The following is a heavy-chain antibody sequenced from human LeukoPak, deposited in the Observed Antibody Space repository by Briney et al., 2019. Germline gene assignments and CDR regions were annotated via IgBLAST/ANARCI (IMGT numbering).Heavy chain of an antibody. Sequence: SETLSLTCAVYGGSFSGYHWSWLRQPPGKGLEWLGEINHRGSTNYNPSLKSRVTMSVDTSKNQFSLKLSSVTAADTAVYYCARGRGAARFVTIEFDYWGQGALVTVSS. J-gene: IGHJ4*02. CDR2: INHRGST. D-gene: IGHD6-6*01. CDR1: GGSFSGYH. V-gene: IGHV4-34*01. CDR3: ARGRGAARFVTIEFDY.